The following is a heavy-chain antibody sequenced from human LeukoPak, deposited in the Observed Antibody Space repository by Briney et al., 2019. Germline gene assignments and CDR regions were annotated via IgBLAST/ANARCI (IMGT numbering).Heavy chain of an antibody. V-gene: IGHV3-74*01. J-gene: IGHJ3*02. CDR3: ARDPSRHRGAFDI. CDR2: INNDGSST. Sequence: GGSLRLFCAASGFTFSAYWMHWVRQDPGKGLVWVSRINNDGSSTIYADAVKGRFTISRDNAKSTLYLQMNSLRAEDTAVYYCARDPSRHRGAFDIWGQGTMVTVSS. CDR1: GFTFSAYW.